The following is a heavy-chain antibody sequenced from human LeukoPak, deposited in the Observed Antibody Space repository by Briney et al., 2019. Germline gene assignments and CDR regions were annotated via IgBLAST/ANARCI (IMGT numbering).Heavy chain of an antibody. V-gene: IGHV3-11*06. CDR1: GFTFSDYY. J-gene: IGHJ4*02. D-gene: IGHD5-18*01. Sequence: PGGSLRLSCAASGFTFSDYYMSWIRQAPGKEGEWGSYMSSSRSYTNYADSVKGRFTISRDNAKNSLYLQMNSLRAEDTAVYYCARDNPVEYSYDYWGQGTLVTVSS. CDR3: ARDNPVEYSYDY. CDR2: MSSSRSYT.